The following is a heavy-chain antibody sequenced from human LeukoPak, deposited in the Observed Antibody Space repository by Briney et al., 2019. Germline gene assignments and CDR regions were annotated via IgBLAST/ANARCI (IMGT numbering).Heavy chain of an antibody. CDR2: IYYSGTT. CDR3: ARHKDYYYSYMDV. Sequence: PSETLSLTCSVSGVSISSSADYWGWIRQPPGKGLEWIANIYYSGTTYYNPSLRSRVTISVDTSKNQFSLRLTSVTAADTAVYYCARHKDYYYSYMDVWGKGTTVTISS. V-gene: IGHV4-39*01. J-gene: IGHJ6*03. CDR1: GVSISSSADY.